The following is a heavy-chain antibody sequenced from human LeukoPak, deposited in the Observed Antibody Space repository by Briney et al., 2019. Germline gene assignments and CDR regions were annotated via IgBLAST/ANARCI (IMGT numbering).Heavy chain of an antibody. Sequence: GESLKIYCKGSGYTFTSYWIAWLRQMPGKGLEWMGIIYPGNSDTRYSPSFRGQVTMSVDKSISTAYVQWSGLRASDTAMYYCAKVSGYSIDYWGLGTLVTVSS. CDR2: IYPGNSDT. J-gene: IGHJ4*02. D-gene: IGHD6-13*01. CDR3: AKVSGYSIDY. CDR1: GYTFTSYW. V-gene: IGHV5-51*01.